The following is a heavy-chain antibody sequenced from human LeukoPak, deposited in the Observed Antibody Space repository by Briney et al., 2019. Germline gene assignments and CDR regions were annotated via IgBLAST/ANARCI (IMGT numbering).Heavy chain of an antibody. D-gene: IGHD3-22*01. CDR1: GGTFSSYA. CDR2: IIPILGIA. V-gene: IGHV1-69*04. J-gene: IGHJ4*02. CDR3: AGLKSSGYLDY. Sequence: ASVKVSCKASGGTFSSYAISWVRQAPGQGLEWMGRIIPILGIANYAQKFQGRVTITADKSTSTAYMEPSSLRSEDTAVYYCAGLKSSGYLDYWGQGTLVTVSS.